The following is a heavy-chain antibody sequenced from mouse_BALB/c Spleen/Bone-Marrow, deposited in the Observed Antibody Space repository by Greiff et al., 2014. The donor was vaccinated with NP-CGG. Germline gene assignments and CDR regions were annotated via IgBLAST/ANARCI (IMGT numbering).Heavy chain of an antibody. CDR3: ARQYGNYWDYFDY. V-gene: IGHV5-6*01. CDR2: ISSGGSYT. D-gene: IGHD2-10*02. Sequence: EVKLVESGGDLVKPGGSLELSCAASGFTFSSYGMSWVRQTPDKRLEWVATISSGGSYTYYPDSVKGRFTISRDNAKNTLYLQMSSLKSEDTAMYYCARQYGNYWDYFDYWGQGTTLTVSS. J-gene: IGHJ2*01. CDR1: GFTFSSYG.